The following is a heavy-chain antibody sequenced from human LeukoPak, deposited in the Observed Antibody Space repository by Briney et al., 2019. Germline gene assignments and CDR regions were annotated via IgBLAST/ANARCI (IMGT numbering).Heavy chain of an antibody. V-gene: IGHV4-34*01. CDR2: INHSGST. D-gene: IGHD2-2*01. Sequence: KSSETLSLTCAVYGGSFSGYYWSWIRQPPGKGLEWIGEINHSGSTNYNPSLKSRVTISVDTSKNQFSLNLRTVTAAETAVYYCAREMAYCSSTGCFDFDYWGQGTLVTVSS. J-gene: IGHJ4*02. CDR3: AREMAYCSSTGCFDFDY. CDR1: GGSFSGYY.